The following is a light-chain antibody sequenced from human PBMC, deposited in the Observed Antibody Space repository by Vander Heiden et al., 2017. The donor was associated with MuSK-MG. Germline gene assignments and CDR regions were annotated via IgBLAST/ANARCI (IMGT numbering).Light chain of an antibody. Sequence: DIQMTQSPSSLSASVGDRVTITCRASQSIGRYLNWYQQKPGKAPKLLIYAASTLQSGVPSRFSGSGSGTDFTLTIRSLQPEDFATYYCQQSYSAPPAFGGGTKVEI. J-gene: IGKJ4*01. CDR1: QSIGRY. V-gene: IGKV1-39*01. CDR2: AAS. CDR3: QQSYSAPPA.